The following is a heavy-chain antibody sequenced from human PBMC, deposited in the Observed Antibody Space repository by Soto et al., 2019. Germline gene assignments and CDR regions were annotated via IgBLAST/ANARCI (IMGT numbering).Heavy chain of an antibody. CDR2: IYYSGST. CDR3: ARDNILGILYGGMDV. CDR1: GGSISSGGYY. D-gene: IGHD3-3*01. V-gene: IGHV4-30-4*01. J-gene: IGHJ6*02. Sequence: SETLSLTCTASGGSISSGGYYWSWIRQPPGKGLEWIGYIYYSGSTYYNPSLKSRVTISVDTSKNQFSLKLSSVTAADTAVYYCARDNILGILYGGMDVWGQGTTVTVSS.